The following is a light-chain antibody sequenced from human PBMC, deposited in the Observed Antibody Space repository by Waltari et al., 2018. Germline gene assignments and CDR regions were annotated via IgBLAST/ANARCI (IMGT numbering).Light chain of an antibody. CDR1: SSNIGRNT. V-gene: IGLV1-44*01. CDR2: DNN. Sequence: QSVLTQPPSASGTPGQRVTISCSGSSSNIGRNTVNRYQQLPGTAPKLLIYDNNQRPSGVPDRFSGSKSGTSASLAISGLQSEDEADYSCAAWDDSLNGPVFGGGTKLTVL. CDR3: AAWDDSLNGPV. J-gene: IGLJ3*02.